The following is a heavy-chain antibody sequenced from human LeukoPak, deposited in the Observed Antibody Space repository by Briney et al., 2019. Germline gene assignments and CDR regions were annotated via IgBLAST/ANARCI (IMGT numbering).Heavy chain of an antibody. D-gene: IGHD2-2*01. V-gene: IGHV5-51*01. CDR2: IYPGDSDT. CDR3: ASRGYCSSTSCPGGRYFDY. Sequence: GESLKISCKGSGYSFSSYWIGWVRQMPGKGLEWVGIIYPGDSDTRYSPSFQGQVTTSADKSISTAYLQWSSLKASDTAMYYCASRGYCSSTSCPGGRYFDYWGQGTLVTVSS. CDR1: GYSFSSYW. J-gene: IGHJ4*02.